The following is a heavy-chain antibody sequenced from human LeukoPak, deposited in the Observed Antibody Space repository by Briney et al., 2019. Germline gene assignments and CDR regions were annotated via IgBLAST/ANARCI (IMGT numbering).Heavy chain of an antibody. CDR3: ATSGAVWFPGY. CDR2: ISDSGGST. D-gene: IGHD3-10*01. V-gene: IGHV3-23*01. J-gene: IGHJ4*02. CDR1: GFTFSSSA. Sequence: GGSLRLSCAASGFTFSSSAMSWVRQAPGKGLEWVSGISDSGGSTYYADSVKGRFTISRDNSKNMLYLQMNSLRAEDTAVYYCATSGAVWFPGYWGQGTLVTVSS.